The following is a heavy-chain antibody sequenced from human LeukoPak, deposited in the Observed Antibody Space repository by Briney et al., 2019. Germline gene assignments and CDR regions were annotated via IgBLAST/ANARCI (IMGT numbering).Heavy chain of an antibody. V-gene: IGHV1-24*01. CDR3: ATDFLGFDP. J-gene: IGHJ5*02. CDR2: FDPEDGEP. Sequence: GASVKVSCKVSGSTLTELSMHCVRQAPGEGLEWMGGFDPEDGEPIYAQKFQGRVTMTEDTSTDTVHMELSSLRSEDTAVYYCATDFLGFDPWGQGPLVTVSS. D-gene: IGHD2/OR15-2a*01. CDR1: GSTLTELS.